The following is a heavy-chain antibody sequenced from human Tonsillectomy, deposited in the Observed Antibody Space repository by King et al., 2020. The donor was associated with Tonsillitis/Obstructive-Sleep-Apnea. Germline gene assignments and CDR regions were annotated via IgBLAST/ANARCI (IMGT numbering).Heavy chain of an antibody. CDR1: GFAFSSYS. J-gene: IGHJ3*02. CDR2: IIDSTTYI. CDR3: ARAHLTTVGVNAFDI. Sequence: VQLVESGGGLVKPGGSLRLSCTASGFAFSSYSMNWVRQAPGKGLEWVAVIIDSTTYIYYADSVKGRFTISRDNAKNTLYLQMNSLRAEDTALYYCARAHLTTVGVNAFDIWGQGTMVTVSS. D-gene: IGHD1-1*01. V-gene: IGHV3-21*01.